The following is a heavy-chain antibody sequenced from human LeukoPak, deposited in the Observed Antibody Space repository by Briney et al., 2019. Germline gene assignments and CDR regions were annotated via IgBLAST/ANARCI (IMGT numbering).Heavy chain of an antibody. CDR3: ARASITIFGVVTPQDMDV. Sequence: ASVKVSCKASGYTFTSYDINWVRQATGQGLEWMGWMNPNSGNTGYAQKFQGRVTMTRNTSISTAYMELSSLRSEDTAVYYCARASITIFGVVTPQDMDVWGKGTTVTVSS. J-gene: IGHJ6*03. D-gene: IGHD3-3*01. CDR1: GYTFTSYD. CDR2: MNPNSGNT. V-gene: IGHV1-8*01.